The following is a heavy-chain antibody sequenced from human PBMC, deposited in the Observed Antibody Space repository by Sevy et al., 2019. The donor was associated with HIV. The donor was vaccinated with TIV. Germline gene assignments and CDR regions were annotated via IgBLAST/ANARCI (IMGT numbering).Heavy chain of an antibody. CDR2: ISNSGSTK. CDR1: GFSFSSYE. Sequence: GGSLRLSCAASGFSFSSYEMNWVRQAPGKGLEWVSCISNSGSTKYYSDAVKGRFTISRVNTKNSLYLQMNSLRAEDTAVYYCARDLPPSATTVAHFDYWGRGTLVTVSS. D-gene: IGHD4-17*01. CDR3: ARDLPPSATTVAHFDY. V-gene: IGHV3-48*03. J-gene: IGHJ4*02.